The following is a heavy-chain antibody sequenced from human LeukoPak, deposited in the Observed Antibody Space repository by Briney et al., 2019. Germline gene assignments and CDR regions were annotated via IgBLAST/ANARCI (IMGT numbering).Heavy chain of an antibody. D-gene: IGHD1-26*01. Sequence: ASVKVSCKASGYIFTSYDINWVRQATGQGLEWMGWMNPNSGNTGYAQKFQGRVTMTRNTSISTAYMELSSLRSEDTAVYYCVRVGSLNWFDPWGQGTLVTVSS. J-gene: IGHJ5*02. CDR1: GYIFTSYD. V-gene: IGHV1-8*01. CDR3: VRVGSLNWFDP. CDR2: MNPNSGNT.